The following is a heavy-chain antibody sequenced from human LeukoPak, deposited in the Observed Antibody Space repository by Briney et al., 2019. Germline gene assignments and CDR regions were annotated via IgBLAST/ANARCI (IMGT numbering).Heavy chain of an antibody. J-gene: IGHJ4*02. V-gene: IGHV1-2*02. CDR1: GNTFTGYY. D-gene: IGHD2-21*01. Sequence: ASVKVFCKASGNTFTGYYMHWVRQAPGQGLEWMGWINPNSGGTNYAQKFQGRVTMTRDTSIRTAYMELSRLRSDDTAVYYGARAPSIVVVSGIPDYFYYWGQGTLVTVSA. CDR2: INPNSGGT. CDR3: ARAPSIVVVSGIPDYFYY.